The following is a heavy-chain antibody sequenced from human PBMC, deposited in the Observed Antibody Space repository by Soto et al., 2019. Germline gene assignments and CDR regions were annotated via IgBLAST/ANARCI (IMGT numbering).Heavy chain of an antibody. Sequence: ASVKVSCKVSGYTLTELSMHWVRQAPGKGLEWMGGFDPEDGETIYAQKFQGRVTMTEDTSTDTAYMELSSLRSEDTAVYYCATGELRALGMGVWGQGTKVTVSS. CDR1: GYTLTELS. CDR2: FDPEDGET. V-gene: IGHV1-24*01. CDR3: ATGELRALGMGV. J-gene: IGHJ6*02. D-gene: IGHD1-7*01.